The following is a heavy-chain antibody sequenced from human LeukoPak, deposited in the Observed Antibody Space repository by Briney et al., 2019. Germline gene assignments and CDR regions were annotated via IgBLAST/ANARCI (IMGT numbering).Heavy chain of an antibody. Sequence: GGSLRLSCAASGFTFSSYSMNWVRQAPGKGLEWVSYISSSAGTIYYADSVKGRFTISRDNAKNSLYLQMNSLRAEDTAVYYCARDRSYYDSSGYSRFDYWGQGTLVTVSS. CDR1: GFTFSSYS. CDR2: ISSSAGTI. CDR3: ARDRSYYDSSGYSRFDY. D-gene: IGHD3-22*01. J-gene: IGHJ4*02. V-gene: IGHV3-48*04.